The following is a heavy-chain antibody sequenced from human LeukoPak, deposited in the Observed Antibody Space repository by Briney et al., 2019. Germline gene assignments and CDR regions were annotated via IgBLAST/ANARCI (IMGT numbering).Heavy chain of an antibody. Sequence: GGSLRLSCAASGFTVSTNYMSWVRQAPGKGLEWVSIIYDSGTIHYADSVKGRFTISRDNSKNTLYLQMNSLRAEDTAVYYCARDGRRYCSSTSCYLDYWGQGTLVTVSS. CDR3: ARDGRRYCSSTSCYLDY. CDR2: IYDSGTI. CDR1: GFTVSTNY. D-gene: IGHD2-2*01. J-gene: IGHJ4*02. V-gene: IGHV3-66*01.